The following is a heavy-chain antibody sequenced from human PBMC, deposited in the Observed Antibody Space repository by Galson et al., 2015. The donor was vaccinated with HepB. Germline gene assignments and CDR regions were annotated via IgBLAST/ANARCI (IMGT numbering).Heavy chain of an antibody. CDR2: IHSSGFSK. CDR3: ARENGRQLPLDY. Sequence: SLRLSCAASGFRLSSYSMNWVRQAPGKGLEWVSSIHSSGFSKYYAGSVKGRFTISRDNARNSLYLQMSSLRVEDTAVYYCARENGRQLPLDYWGQGTLVTVSS. CDR1: GFRLSSYS. D-gene: IGHD2-2*01. V-gene: IGHV3-21*01. J-gene: IGHJ4*02.